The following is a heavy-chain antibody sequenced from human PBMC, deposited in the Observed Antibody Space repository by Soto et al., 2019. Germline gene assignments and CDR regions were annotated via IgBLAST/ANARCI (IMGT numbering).Heavy chain of an antibody. CDR3: ARDRYSSSFYYFDY. CDR2: ISYDGSNK. J-gene: IGHJ4*02. CDR1: GFTFSSYA. Sequence: QVQLVESGGGVVQPGRSLRLSCAASGFTFSSYAMHWVRQAPGKGLEWVAVISYDGSNKYYADSVKGRFTISRDNSKNTLYLQMNSLRSEDTAVYYCARDRYSSSFYYFDYWGQGTLVTVSS. D-gene: IGHD6-6*01. V-gene: IGHV3-30-3*01.